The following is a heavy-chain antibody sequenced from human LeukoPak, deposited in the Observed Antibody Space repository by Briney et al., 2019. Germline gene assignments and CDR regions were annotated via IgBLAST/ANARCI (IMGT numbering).Heavy chain of an antibody. J-gene: IGHJ4*02. D-gene: IGHD3-22*01. CDR2: IYSGGST. CDR3: ARDGSGYDSSGYQRRPFDY. CDR1: GFTVSSNY. Sequence: GGSLRLSCAASGFTVSSNYMSWVRQAPGKGLEWVSVIYSGGSTYYADSVKGRFTISRDNSKNTLYLQMNSLRAEDTAVYYCARDGSGYDSSGYQRRPFDYWGQGTLVTVSS. V-gene: IGHV3-66*01.